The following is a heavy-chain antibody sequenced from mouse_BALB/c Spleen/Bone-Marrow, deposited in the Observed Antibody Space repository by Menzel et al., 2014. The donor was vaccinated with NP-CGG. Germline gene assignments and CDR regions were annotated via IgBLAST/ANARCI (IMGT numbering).Heavy chain of an antibody. Sequence: QVQLKQSGAELAKPGASVKMSCKASGYTFTSYWMHWVKQRPGQGLEWIGYINPSTGYTEYNQKFKDKATLTADKSSSTAYMQLSSLTSEDSAVYYCARDWDFDVWGAGTTVTVSS. J-gene: IGHJ1*01. CDR3: ARDWDFDV. V-gene: IGHV1-7*01. CDR1: GYTFTSYW. CDR2: INPSTGYT.